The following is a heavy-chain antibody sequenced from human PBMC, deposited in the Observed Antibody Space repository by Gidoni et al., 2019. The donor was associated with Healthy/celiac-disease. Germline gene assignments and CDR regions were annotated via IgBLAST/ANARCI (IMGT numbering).Heavy chain of an antibody. V-gene: IGHV3-20*04. D-gene: IGHD6-19*01. CDR2: IKWNGGST. Sequence: EVQLVESGGGVVRPGGSLSLSCAASGFTFDAYGMSWVRQAPGKGLEWVSGIKWNGGSTGYADSVKGRFTISRDNAKNSLYLQMNSLRAEDTALYYCARGVYSSGWYEDYYYYMDVWGKGTTVTVSS. J-gene: IGHJ6*03. CDR1: GFTFDAYG. CDR3: ARGVYSSGWYEDYYYYMDV.